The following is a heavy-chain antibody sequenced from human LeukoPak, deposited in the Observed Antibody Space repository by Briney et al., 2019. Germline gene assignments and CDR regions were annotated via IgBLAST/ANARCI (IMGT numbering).Heavy chain of an antibody. CDR1: GYTFSNFG. J-gene: IGHJ4*02. D-gene: IGHD4-17*01. CDR2: ISAYNGNT. Sequence: ASVKVSCKTSGYTFSNFGIAWVRQAPGQGLEWMGWISAYNGNTNYAQKLQGRVTMTRDTSTSTAYMELRSLRSDDTAVYYCARDSDGDYVRSYDYWGQGTLVTVSS. V-gene: IGHV1-18*01. CDR3: ARDSDGDYVRSYDY.